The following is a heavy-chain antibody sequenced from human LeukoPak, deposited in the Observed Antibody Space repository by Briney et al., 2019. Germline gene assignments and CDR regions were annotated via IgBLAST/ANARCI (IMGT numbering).Heavy chain of an antibody. Sequence: PGRSLRLSCAASGFTFSSYAMHWVRQAPGKGLEWGAVISYDGSNKYYADSVKGRFTISRDNSKNTLYLQMNSLRAEDTAVYYCARGVSSGDDAFDIWGQGTMVTVSS. V-gene: IGHV3-30*04. CDR1: GFTFSSYA. D-gene: IGHD6-19*01. CDR3: ARGVSSGDDAFDI. J-gene: IGHJ3*02. CDR2: ISYDGSNK.